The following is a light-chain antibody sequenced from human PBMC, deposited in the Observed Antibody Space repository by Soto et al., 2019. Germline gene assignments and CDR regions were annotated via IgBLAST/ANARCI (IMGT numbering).Light chain of an antibody. Sequence: QSVLTQPASVSGSPGQSITISCTGTSSDVGGYNYVSWYQQHPGKAPKLMIYEVSNRPLGVSNRFSGPKSGNTASLTISGLQAEDEADYYCTSCTSSSTLDVFGTGTKVTVL. CDR1: SSDVGGYNY. CDR3: TSCTSSSTLDV. J-gene: IGLJ1*01. CDR2: EVS. V-gene: IGLV2-14*01.